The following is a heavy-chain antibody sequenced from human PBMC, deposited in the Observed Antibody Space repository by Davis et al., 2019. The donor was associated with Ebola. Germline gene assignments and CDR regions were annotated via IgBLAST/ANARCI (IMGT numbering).Heavy chain of an antibody. V-gene: IGHV3-7*01. CDR3: ARDLGLEVGRYYYGMDV. Sequence: GGSLRLSCAASGFTFSSYWMSWVRQAPGKGLEWVANIKQDGSEKYYVDSVKGRFTISRDNAKNSLYLQMNSLRAEDTAVYYCARDLGLEVGRYYYGMDVWGKGTTVTVSS. J-gene: IGHJ6*04. CDR2: IKQDGSEK. D-gene: IGHD1-26*01. CDR1: GFTFSSYW.